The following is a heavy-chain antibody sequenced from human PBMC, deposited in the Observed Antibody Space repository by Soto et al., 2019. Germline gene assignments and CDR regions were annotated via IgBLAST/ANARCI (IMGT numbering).Heavy chain of an antibody. Sequence: EVQLLESGGGLAQPGGSLRLSCAASGFSFSTFEMSWVRQAPGRGLEWVSFISDDGSRTYYADAVKGRFTISRDNSKHRLYLQMNSLTAEGTAVYACVKGGWLDFWGQGTLVTVSS. J-gene: IGHJ5*01. D-gene: IGHD3-16*01. CDR2: ISDDGSRT. CDR1: GFSFSTFE. CDR3: VKGGWLDF. V-gene: IGHV3-23*01.